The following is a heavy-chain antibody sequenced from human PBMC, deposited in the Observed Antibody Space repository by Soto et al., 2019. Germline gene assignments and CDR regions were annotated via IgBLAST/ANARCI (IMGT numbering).Heavy chain of an antibody. CDR3: ARGDGTGLYNSGWSPRY. CDR2: ISGSSTYI. V-gene: IGHV3-21*04. D-gene: IGHD6-19*01. J-gene: IGHJ4*02. CDR1: GFTFSYYS. Sequence: EVQLVESGGGLVKPGGSLRVSCAASGFTFSYYSLHWVRQAPGKGLEWVSSISGSSTYIYYADRVKGRFTISRDNAKNSLYLRMDSLRAEDTGVYYCARGDGTGLYNSGWSPRYWGQGTLVTVSS.